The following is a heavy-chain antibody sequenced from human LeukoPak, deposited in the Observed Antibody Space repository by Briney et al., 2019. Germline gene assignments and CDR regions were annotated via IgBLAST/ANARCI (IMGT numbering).Heavy chain of an antibody. V-gene: IGHV3-33*06. CDR2: IWGDGSGK. J-gene: IGHJ4*02. D-gene: IGHD3-16*02. CDR1: GFTFSSYG. CDR3: ENDRDPVRDYVGGNYRTFDY. Sequence: GRSLRLSCAASGFTFSSYGMHWVRQAPGKGLEWVAVIWGDGSGKYYADSVKGRFTISRDNCKNPLYLQMNSLRAEDSAVYYCENDRDPVRDYVGGNYRTFDYWGRGTLVTVSS.